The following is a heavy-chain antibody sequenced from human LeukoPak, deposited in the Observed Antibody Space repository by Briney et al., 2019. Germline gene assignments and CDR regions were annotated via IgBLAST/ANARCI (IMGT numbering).Heavy chain of an antibody. J-gene: IGHJ3*02. V-gene: IGHV3-23*01. CDR1: GFTFSSYA. CDR3: AKGYDYYDTGGYYSRPDAFDI. CDR2: IGGSGSST. D-gene: IGHD3-22*01. Sequence: GGSLRLSCAASGFTFSSYALSWVRQAPGKGLEWVSAIGGSGSSTYYADSVKGRFTISRDNSKDTLYLQMNSLRAEDTAVYYCAKGYDYYDTGGYYSRPDAFDIWGQGTLVTVSS.